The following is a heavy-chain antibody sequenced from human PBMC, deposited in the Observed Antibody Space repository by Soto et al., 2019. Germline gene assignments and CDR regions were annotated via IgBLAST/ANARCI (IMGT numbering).Heavy chain of an antibody. CDR3: ARADVVPAAMAYFDY. CDR2: IYHSGST. J-gene: IGHJ4*02. CDR1: GGSISSSNW. D-gene: IGHD2-2*01. Sequence: PSETLSLTCAVSGGSISSSNWWSWVRQPPGKGLEWIGEIYHSGSTNYNPSLKSRVTISVDKSKNQFSLKLSSVTAADTAVYYCARADVVPAAMAYFDYWGQGTLVTVSS. V-gene: IGHV4-4*02.